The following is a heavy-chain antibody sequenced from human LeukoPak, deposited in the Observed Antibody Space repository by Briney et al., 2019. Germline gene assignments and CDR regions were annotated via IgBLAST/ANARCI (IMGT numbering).Heavy chain of an antibody. CDR2: ISWNSGSI. CDR1: GFTFDDYA. D-gene: IGHD3-9*01. J-gene: IGHJ4*02. V-gene: IGHV3-9*03. Sequence: GRSLRLSCAASGFTFDDYAMHWARQAPGKGLEWVSGISWNSGSIGYADSVKGRFTISRDNAKNSLYLQMNSLRAEDMALYYCAKDASGYPRSPFDYWGQGTLVTVSS. CDR3: AKDASGYPRSPFDY.